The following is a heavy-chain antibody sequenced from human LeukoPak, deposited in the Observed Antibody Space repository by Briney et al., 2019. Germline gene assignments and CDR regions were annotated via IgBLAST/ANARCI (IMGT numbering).Heavy chain of an antibody. V-gene: IGHV3-30*18. CDR1: GFTFRSYG. Sequence: PGRSLRLSCAASGFTFRSYGMHWVRQAPGKGLEWVAVISYDGSNKYYADSVKGRFTISRDNSKNTLYLQMNSLRAEDTAVYYCAKGATVVPAAHHTGYYYYGMDVWGQGTTVTVSS. D-gene: IGHD2-2*01. CDR3: AKGATVVPAAHHTGYYYYGMDV. J-gene: IGHJ6*02. CDR2: ISYDGSNK.